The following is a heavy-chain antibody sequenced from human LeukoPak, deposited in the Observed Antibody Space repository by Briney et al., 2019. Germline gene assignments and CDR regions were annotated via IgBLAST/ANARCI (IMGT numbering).Heavy chain of an antibody. D-gene: IGHD5-12*01. CDR2: ISSSSSYI. CDR3: ARESSSGYSGYDPVAFDY. V-gene: IGHV3-21*01. Sequence: GGSLRLSCAASGFTFSSYSMNWVRQAPGKGLEWVSAISSSSSYIYYADSVKGRFTISRDNAKNSLYLQMNSLRAEDTAVYCCARESSSGYSGYDPVAFDYWGQGTLVSVSS. J-gene: IGHJ4*02. CDR1: GFTFSSYS.